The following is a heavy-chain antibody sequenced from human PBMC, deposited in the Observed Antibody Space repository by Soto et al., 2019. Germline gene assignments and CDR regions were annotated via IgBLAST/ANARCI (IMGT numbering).Heavy chain of an antibody. J-gene: IGHJ5*02. D-gene: IGHD6-19*01. Sequence: QVQLVQSGAEVKKPGASVKVSCKASGYTFTGYYMHWVRQAPGQGLEWMGWINPNSGGTNYAQKFQGRVTMTRDTSISTAYMELSRLRSDDTAVYYCARDKRCRSVAGWFDPWGQGTLVTVSS. V-gene: IGHV1-2*02. CDR2: INPNSGGT. CDR1: GYTFTGYY. CDR3: ARDKRCRSVAGWFDP.